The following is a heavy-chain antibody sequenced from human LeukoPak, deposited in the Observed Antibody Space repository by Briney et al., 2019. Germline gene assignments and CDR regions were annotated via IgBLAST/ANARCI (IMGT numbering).Heavy chain of an antibody. V-gene: IGHV3-30-3*01. CDR3: ARARLYCGGDCYGTPFQH. Sequence: QAGGSLRLSCAASGFTFSSYAMHWVRQAPGKGLEWVAVISYDGSNKYYADSVKGRFTISRDNSKNTLYLQMNSLRAEDTAVYYCARARLYCGGDCYGTPFQHWGQGTLVTVSS. CDR2: ISYDGSNK. D-gene: IGHD2-21*02. CDR1: GFTFSSYA. J-gene: IGHJ1*01.